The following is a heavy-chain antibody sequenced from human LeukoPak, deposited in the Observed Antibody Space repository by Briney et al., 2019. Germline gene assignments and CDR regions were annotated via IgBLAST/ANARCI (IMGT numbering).Heavy chain of an antibody. CDR2: IKQDGSEK. J-gene: IGHJ4*02. D-gene: IGHD2/OR15-2a*01. V-gene: IGHV3-7*04. Sequence: GGSLRLSCAASGFTFSSYSMNWVRQAPGKGLEWVANIKQDGSEKYYVDSVKGRFTISRDNAKNSLYLQMNSLRAEDTAVYYCARPEGGVYGYWGQGTLVTVSS. CDR1: GFTFSSYS. CDR3: ARPEGGVYGY.